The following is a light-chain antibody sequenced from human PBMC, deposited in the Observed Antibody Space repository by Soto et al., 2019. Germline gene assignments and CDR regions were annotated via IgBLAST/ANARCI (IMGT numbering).Light chain of an antibody. Sequence: TQSPSSLSASVGDRVTITCGASQSVSSNYLAWYQQKPGLAPRLLIYDASRRATGIPDRFSGSGSGTDFTLTITRLEPEDFAVYYCQQYNRSPWTFGQGTKVDIK. CDR3: QQYNRSPWT. V-gene: IGKV3D-20*01. CDR2: DAS. J-gene: IGKJ1*01. CDR1: QSVSSNY.